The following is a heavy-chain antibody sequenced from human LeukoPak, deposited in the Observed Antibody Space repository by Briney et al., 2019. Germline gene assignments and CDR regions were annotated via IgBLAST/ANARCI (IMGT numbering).Heavy chain of an antibody. CDR3: ARARRSVPAAFDY. J-gene: IGHJ4*02. V-gene: IGHV1-69*13. D-gene: IGHD2-2*01. CDR2: IIPIFGTA. CDR1: GGTFSSYA. Sequence: SVKVSCKASGGTFSSYAISWVRQAPGQGLEWMGGIIPIFGTANYAQKFQGRVTITADESTSTAYMELSSLRSEDTAVYYCARARRSVPAAFDYWGQGTLVTVSS.